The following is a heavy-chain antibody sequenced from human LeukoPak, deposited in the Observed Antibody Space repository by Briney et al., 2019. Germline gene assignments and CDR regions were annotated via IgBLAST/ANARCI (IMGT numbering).Heavy chain of an antibody. CDR1: GGSFSGYY. V-gene: IGHV4-34*01. CDR3: ASGGWYRGY. J-gene: IGHJ4*02. Sequence: SETLSLTCAVYGGSFSGYYWTWIRQTPGKGLEWIGEINHRGSTNYNPSLESRVTISVDTSKNHFSLDLTSVTAADTAVYYCASGGWYRGYWGQGSLVTVSS. D-gene: IGHD2-15*01. CDR2: INHRGST.